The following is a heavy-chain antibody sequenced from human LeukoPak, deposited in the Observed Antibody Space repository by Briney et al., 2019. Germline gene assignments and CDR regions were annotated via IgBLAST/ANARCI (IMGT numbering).Heavy chain of an antibody. CDR3: ARLSLYDTRNDY. D-gene: IGHD3-22*01. Sequence: SETLSLTCAVYGGSFSGYYWSWIRQPPGKGLEWIGEINHSGSTNYNPSLKSRGAISVDTSKNQCSLKLSSVTAADTAVYYCARLSLYDTRNDYWGQGTLVTVSS. CDR1: GGSFSGYY. J-gene: IGHJ4*02. V-gene: IGHV4-34*01. CDR2: INHSGST.